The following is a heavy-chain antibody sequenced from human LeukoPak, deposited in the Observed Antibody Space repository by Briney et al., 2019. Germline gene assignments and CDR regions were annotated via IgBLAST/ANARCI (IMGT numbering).Heavy chain of an antibody. J-gene: IGHJ4*02. CDR2: IYSGTI. D-gene: IGHD4/OR15-4a*01. V-gene: IGHV3-53*01. CDR1: GVTFNNAW. Sequence: GGSLRLSCVVSGVTFNNAWVSWVRQAPGKGLEWVSFIYSGTIHYSDSVKGRFTISRDNSKNTLYLQMNSLRAEDTAVYYCARRAGAYSHPYDYWGQGTLVTVSS. CDR3: ARRAGAYSHPYDY.